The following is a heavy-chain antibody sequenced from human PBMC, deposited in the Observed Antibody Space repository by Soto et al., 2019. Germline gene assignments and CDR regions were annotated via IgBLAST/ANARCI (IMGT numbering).Heavy chain of an antibody. V-gene: IGHV1-69*06. Sequence: QVQLEQSGSEVKKSGSSVKVSCKASGYSFSSHAITWVRQAPGQGLEWMGGIIPVFGTPSYARKFQGRVTISADKSTNTSYLELRSMRSDDTAVYYCARGGALSTSWYWGDGLDSWGQGTQVTVSS. CDR1: GYSFSSHA. CDR2: IIPVFGTP. D-gene: IGHD6-13*01. J-gene: IGHJ4*02. CDR3: ARGGALSTSWYWGDGLDS.